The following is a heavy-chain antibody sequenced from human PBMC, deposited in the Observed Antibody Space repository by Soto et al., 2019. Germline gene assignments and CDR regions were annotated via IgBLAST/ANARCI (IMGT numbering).Heavy chain of an antibody. CDR1: GGSVSSGSYY. CDR3: ARDMMDYYGSGRSDWFDP. Sequence: SETLSLTCTVSGGSVSSGSYYWSWIRQPPGKGLEWIGYIYYSGGTNYNPSLKSRVTISADTSKNQFSLKLSSVTAADTAVYYCARDMMDYYGSGRSDWFDPWGQGTLVTVSS. J-gene: IGHJ5*02. D-gene: IGHD3-10*01. V-gene: IGHV4-61*01. CDR2: IYYSGGT.